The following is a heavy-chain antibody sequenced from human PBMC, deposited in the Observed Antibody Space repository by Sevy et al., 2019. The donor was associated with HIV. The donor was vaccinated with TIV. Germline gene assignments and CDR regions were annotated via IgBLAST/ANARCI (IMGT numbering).Heavy chain of an antibody. J-gene: IGHJ4*02. D-gene: IGHD3-10*01. Sequence: SQTLSLTCAVSGYSITSGYLWGWIRQPPGKGLEWIGSVFHSGSTYYNPSLNSRVIISVDTSKNQFSLKLNSVTAADTAVYYCARHRHGSGTYYVPFDSWGQGTLVTVSS. CDR1: GYSITSGYL. CDR2: VFHSGST. V-gene: IGHV4-38-2*01. CDR3: ARHRHGSGTYYVPFDS.